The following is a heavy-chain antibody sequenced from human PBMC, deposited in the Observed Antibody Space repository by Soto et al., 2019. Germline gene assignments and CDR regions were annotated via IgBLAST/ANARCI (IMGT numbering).Heavy chain of an antibody. J-gene: IGHJ6*02. V-gene: IGHV1-2*02. Sequence: ASVKVSCKASGYTFTGYYMHCVRQAPGQGLEWVGWINPNSGGTNYAQKFQGRVTMTRDTSISTAYMELSRLRSDDKAVYYCARDPVLLWFGEAYYYYYGMDVWCQGTTVTVSS. CDR1: GYTFTGYY. CDR2: INPNSGGT. CDR3: ARDPVLLWFGEAYYYYYGMDV. D-gene: IGHD3-10*01.